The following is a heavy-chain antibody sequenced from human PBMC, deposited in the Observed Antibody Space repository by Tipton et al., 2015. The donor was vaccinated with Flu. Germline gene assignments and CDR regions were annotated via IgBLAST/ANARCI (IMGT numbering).Heavy chain of an antibody. CDR2: IYSGGST. Sequence: SLRLSCAASGFTVSSNYMSWVRQAPGKGLEWVSVIYSGGSTYYADSVKGRFTISRDNSKNTLYLQMNSLRAEDTAVYYCARDWHYYDSSGYYPGWYFDLWGRGTLVTVSS. D-gene: IGHD3-22*01. V-gene: IGHV3-66*01. J-gene: IGHJ2*01. CDR1: GFTVSSNY. CDR3: ARDWHYYDSSGYYPGWYFDL.